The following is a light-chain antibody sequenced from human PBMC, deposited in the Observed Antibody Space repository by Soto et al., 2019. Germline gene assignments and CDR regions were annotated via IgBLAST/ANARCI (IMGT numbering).Light chain of an antibody. J-gene: IGKJ2*01. V-gene: IGKV1-39*01. CDR2: AAS. CDR3: QQTFSAPVT. CDR1: QSISSY. Sequence: DIQMTQSPSSLSASVGDRVTITCRASQSISSYLNWYQQKPGKAPKILIYAASTLQSGVTSRFSRRGSGPDFSLTISSLQPEDFATYYCQQTFSAPVTFGQGTRLEIK.